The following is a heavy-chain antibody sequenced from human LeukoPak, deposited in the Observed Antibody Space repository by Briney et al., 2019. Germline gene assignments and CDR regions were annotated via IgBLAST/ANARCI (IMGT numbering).Heavy chain of an antibody. J-gene: IGHJ4*02. CDR2: FDPEDGET. Sequence: VASVKVSCKVSGYTLTELSMHWVRQAPGKGLEWIGGFDPEDGETIYAQKFQGRVTMTEDTSTDTAYMELSSLRSEDTAVYYSATDSQQWLAGYYFDYWGQGTLVTVSS. D-gene: IGHD6-19*01. V-gene: IGHV1-24*01. CDR1: GYTLTELS. CDR3: ATDSQQWLAGYYFDY.